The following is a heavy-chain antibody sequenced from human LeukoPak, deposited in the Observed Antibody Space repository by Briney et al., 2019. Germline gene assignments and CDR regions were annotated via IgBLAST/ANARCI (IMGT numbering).Heavy chain of an antibody. V-gene: IGHV3-21*01. CDR1: GFTFSSYS. J-gene: IGHJ3*02. Sequence: GSLRLSCAASGFTFSSYSMNWVRQPPGKGREWVSSISATSSYIYYADSARGRFTISRDNAKNSLYLQMNSLRAEDTAVYYCARDKTEQWLVLEAFDIWGQGTVVTVSS. CDR3: ARDKTEQWLVLEAFDI. D-gene: IGHD6-19*01. CDR2: ISATSSYI.